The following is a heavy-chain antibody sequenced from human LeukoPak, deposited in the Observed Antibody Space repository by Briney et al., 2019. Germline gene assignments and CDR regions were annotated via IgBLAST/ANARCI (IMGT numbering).Heavy chain of an antibody. D-gene: IGHD3-10*01. CDR1: GYTFTGYY. CDR3: ARDGGVGSGTPSFDY. CDR2: INPNSGGT. J-gene: IGHJ4*02. Sequence: EASVKVSCKASGYTFTGYYMHWVRQAPGQGLEWMGWINPNSGGTNYAQKFQGRVTMTRDTSISTAYMELSRLRSDDTAVYYCARDGGVGSGTPSFDYWGQGTLVTVSS. V-gene: IGHV1-2*02.